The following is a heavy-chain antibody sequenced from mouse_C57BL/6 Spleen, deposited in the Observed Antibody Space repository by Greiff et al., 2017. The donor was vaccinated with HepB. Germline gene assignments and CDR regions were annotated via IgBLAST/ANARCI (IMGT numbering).Heavy chain of an antibody. CDR1: GYAFSSSW. V-gene: IGHV1-82*01. Sequence: QVQLKESGPELVKPGASVKISCKASGYAFSSSWMNWVKQRPGKGLEWIGRIYPGDGDTNYNGKFKGKATLTADKSSSTAYMQLSSLTSEDSAVYFATVVGADWFAYWGQGTLVTVSA. CDR2: IYPGDGDT. CDR3: TVVGADWFAY. D-gene: IGHD1-1*01. J-gene: IGHJ3*01.